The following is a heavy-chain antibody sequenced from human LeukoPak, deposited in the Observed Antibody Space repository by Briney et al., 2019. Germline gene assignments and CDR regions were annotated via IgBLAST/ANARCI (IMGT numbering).Heavy chain of an antibody. D-gene: IGHD3-16*02. CDR1: GFTFSSNG. Sequence: PGGSLRLSCAASGFTFSSNGMHWVRQAPGKGLEWVAVISYDGSNKYYADSVKGRFTISRDNSKNTLYLQMNSLRAEDTAVYYCAKDTAVRYRFINWFDPWGQGTLVTVSS. J-gene: IGHJ5*02. CDR3: AKDTAVRYRFINWFDP. V-gene: IGHV3-30*18. CDR2: ISYDGSNK.